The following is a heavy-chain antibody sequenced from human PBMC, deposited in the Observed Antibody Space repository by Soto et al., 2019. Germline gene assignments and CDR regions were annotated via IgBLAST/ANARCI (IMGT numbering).Heavy chain of an antibody. J-gene: IGHJ6*02. D-gene: IGHD4-4*01. V-gene: IGHV3-48*03. Sequence: GGSLRLSCAVSGFTFSSYEMNWVRQAPGKGLEWVSYIGTSGKTIYYADSVRGRFTISRDNAKNSLYLQMNSLRAEDTAVYFCARDPAIYSGKFDYGLDVWGRGTTVTISS. CDR2: IGTSGKTI. CDR1: GFTFSSYE. CDR3: ARDPAIYSGKFDYGLDV.